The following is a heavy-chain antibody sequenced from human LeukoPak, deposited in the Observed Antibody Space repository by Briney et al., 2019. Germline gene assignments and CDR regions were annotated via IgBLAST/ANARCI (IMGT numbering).Heavy chain of an antibody. CDR1: GYSFTSYW. J-gene: IGHJ4*02. CDR3: ARRGLLVGGSYFDY. D-gene: IGHD1-26*01. CDR2: IYPGDCDT. Sequence: GESLKISGKGSGYSFTSYWIGGVRQMAGKGVEGMGIIYPGDCDTRYSPAFQRQGTSTAGKSISTAYLQWSSLKASDTAMYSCARRGLLVGGSYFDYWGQGTLVTVSS. V-gene: IGHV5-51*01.